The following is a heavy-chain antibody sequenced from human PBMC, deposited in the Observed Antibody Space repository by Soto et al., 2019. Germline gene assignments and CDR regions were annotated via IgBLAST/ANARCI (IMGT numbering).Heavy chain of an antibody. J-gene: IGHJ4*02. CDR2: INPGDSDT. CDR1: GYSFTSYW. Sequence: PGESLKISCEASGYSFTSYWIGWVRQMPGKGLEWMGIINPGDSDTRYSPSFQGQVTFSTDKSINTAYLQWSSLRAEDTAVYYCAKDGLHLWLGLDYWGQGTLVTVSS. D-gene: IGHD3-10*01. CDR3: AKDGLHLWLGLDY. V-gene: IGHV5-51*01.